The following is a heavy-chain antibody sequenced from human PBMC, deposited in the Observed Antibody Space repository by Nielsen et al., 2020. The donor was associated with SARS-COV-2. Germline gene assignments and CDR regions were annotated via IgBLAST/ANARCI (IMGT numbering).Heavy chain of an antibody. Sequence: WVRQAPGQGLEWMGIINPSGGSTSYAQKFQGRVTMTRDTSTSTVYTELSSLRSEDTAVYYCARVKLGGPGVTGTTDAFDIWGQGTMVTVSS. D-gene: IGHD1-14*01. V-gene: IGHV1-46*01. CDR3: ARVKLGGPGVTGTTDAFDI. J-gene: IGHJ3*02. CDR2: INPSGGST.